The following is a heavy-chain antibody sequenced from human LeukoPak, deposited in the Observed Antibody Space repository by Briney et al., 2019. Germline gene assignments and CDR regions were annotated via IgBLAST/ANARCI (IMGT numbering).Heavy chain of an antibody. CDR2: ISSSGSTI. CDR1: GFPFSSYE. D-gene: IGHD6-19*01. CDR3: AKDRGWYDY. V-gene: IGHV3-48*03. Sequence: GGSLRLSCAASGFPFSSYEMNWVRQAPGKGLEWVSYISSSGSTIYYADSVKGRFTISRDNAKNSLYLQMNSLRTEDTALYHCAKDRGWYDYWGQGTLVTVSS. J-gene: IGHJ4*02.